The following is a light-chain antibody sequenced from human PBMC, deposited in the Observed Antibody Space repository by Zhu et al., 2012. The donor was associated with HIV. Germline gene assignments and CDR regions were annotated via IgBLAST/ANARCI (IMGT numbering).Light chain of an antibody. CDR3: QHLTLYPT. Sequence: AIRMTQSPSSLPASTGDKVTITCRASQAISNHLAWYHQKPGKAPKLLIYGASVLQSGVPSRFSGSGSGTEFTLTISSLQPEDFATYFCQHLTLYPTFGGGSEGGDQT. J-gene: IGKJ4*01. CDR2: GAS. V-gene: IGKV1-8*01. CDR1: QAISNH.